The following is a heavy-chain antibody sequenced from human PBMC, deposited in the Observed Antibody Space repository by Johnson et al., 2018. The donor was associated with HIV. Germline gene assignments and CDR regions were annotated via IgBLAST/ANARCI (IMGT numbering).Heavy chain of an antibody. J-gene: IGHJ3*02. D-gene: IGHD5-18*01. CDR3: TTDGYGGYSYGYGAFDI. CDR1: GFTFNRAW. V-gene: IGHV3-15*01. Sequence: MQLVESGGGLVQPGGSLRVSCAASGFTFNRAWMSWVRQAPGKGLEWVGRVKSITDGGTTDYTAPVTGRFTISRDDSKNTLYLLMNSLKTDDTAVYYCTTDGYGGYSYGYGAFDIWGQGTMVTVSS. CDR2: VKSITDGGTT.